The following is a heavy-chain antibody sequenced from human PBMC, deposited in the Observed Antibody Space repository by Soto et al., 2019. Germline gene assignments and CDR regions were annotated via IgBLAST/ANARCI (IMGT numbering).Heavy chain of an antibody. CDR3: THSKDSSSRWYTLDFDD. D-gene: IGHD6-13*01. Sequence: QITLKESGPTLVKPTQTLTLTCTFSGFSLSTSGVGVGWIRQPPEKALEWLALIYWDDDKRDSPSLKSRLTITKDTSKNQVLLTMTNVDPVDTATYYCTHSKDSSSRWYTLDFDDWRQGTLVTVSS. CDR2: IYWDDDK. V-gene: IGHV2-5*02. J-gene: IGHJ4*02. CDR1: GFSLSTSGVG.